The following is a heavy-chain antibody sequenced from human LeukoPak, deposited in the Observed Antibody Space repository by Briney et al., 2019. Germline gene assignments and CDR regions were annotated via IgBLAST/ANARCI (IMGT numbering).Heavy chain of an antibody. CDR3: SRGTYPYSSDN. CDR2: ISSSSSYI. CDR1: GFTFSSYT. D-gene: IGHD3-10*01. Sequence: PGGSLRLSCAASGFTFSSYTMNWVRQAPGKGLEWVSLISSSSSYIFYADSVKGRFTISRDNAKKSLYLQMNSLRAEDTAVYYCSRGTYPYSSDNWGQGALVTVSS. V-gene: IGHV3-21*01. J-gene: IGHJ4*02.